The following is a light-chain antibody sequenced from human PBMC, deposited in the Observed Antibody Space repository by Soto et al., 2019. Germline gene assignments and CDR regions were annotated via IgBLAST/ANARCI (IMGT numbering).Light chain of an antibody. Sequence: EIVLTQSPATLSLSPGERATLSCRASQSVSSYLAWYQQKPGQAPRLLIYGASNRATGIPARFSCSGSGTDFTLTISSLEPEDVAVYYCQQRSNWPPWTFGQGTKVEIK. CDR1: QSVSSY. J-gene: IGKJ1*01. V-gene: IGKV3-11*01. CDR3: QQRSNWPPWT. CDR2: GAS.